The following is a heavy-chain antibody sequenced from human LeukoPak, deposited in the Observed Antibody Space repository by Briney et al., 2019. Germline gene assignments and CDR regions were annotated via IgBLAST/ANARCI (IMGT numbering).Heavy chain of an antibody. CDR3: ASRLLWGFFDI. CDR2: IYHSGST. Sequence: SETLSLTCAVSGYSISSGYYWGWIRQPPGKGLEWIGSIYHSGSTYYNPSLKSRVTISVDTSKNQFSPKLSSVTAADTAVYYCASRLLWGFFDIWGQGTMVTVSS. D-gene: IGHD3-10*01. CDR1: GYSISSGYY. J-gene: IGHJ3*02. V-gene: IGHV4-38-2*01.